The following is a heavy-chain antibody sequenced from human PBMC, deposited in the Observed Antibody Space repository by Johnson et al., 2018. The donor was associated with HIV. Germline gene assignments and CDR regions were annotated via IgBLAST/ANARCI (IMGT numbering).Heavy chain of an antibody. CDR3: ARVAPAHDAFDI. CDR2: ISYDGSNK. J-gene: IGHJ3*02. V-gene: IGHV3-30*04. D-gene: IGHD2-2*01. CDR1: GYTFSSYA. Sequence: QMLLVESGGGVVQPGRSLRLSCAASGYTFSSYAMHWVRQAPGKGLEWVAVISYDGSNKYYADSVKGRFTISRDNSKNTLYLQMNSLRAKDTAVYYCARVAPAHDAFDIWGQGTMVTVSS.